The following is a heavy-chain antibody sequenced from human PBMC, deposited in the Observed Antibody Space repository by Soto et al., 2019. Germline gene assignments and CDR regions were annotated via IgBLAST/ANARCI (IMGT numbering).Heavy chain of an antibody. Sequence: GASVTVSCKASGGTFSSYAISWVRQAPGQGLEWMGGIIPIFGTANYAQKFQGRVTITADKSTSTAYMELSSLRSEDTAVYYCARDQAAWGSSSGVDYWGQGTLVTVSS. CDR1: GGTFSSYA. CDR3: ARDQAAWGSSSGVDY. D-gene: IGHD6-6*01. J-gene: IGHJ4*02. V-gene: IGHV1-69*06. CDR2: IIPIFGTA.